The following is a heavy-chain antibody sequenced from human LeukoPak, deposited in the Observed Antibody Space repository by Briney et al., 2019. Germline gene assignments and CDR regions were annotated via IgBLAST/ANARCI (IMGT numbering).Heavy chain of an antibody. V-gene: IGHV1-18*01. CDR2: ISAYNGNT. Sequence: ASVKVSCKASGYTFTSYGISWVRQAPGQGLEWMGWISAYNGNTNYAQKLQGRVTMTTDTSTSTAYMELRSLRSDDTAVYYCAKAGPHYDFWSGYYMDFDYWGQGTLVTVSS. D-gene: IGHD3-3*01. J-gene: IGHJ4*02. CDR3: AKAGPHYDFWSGYYMDFDY. CDR1: GYTFTSYG.